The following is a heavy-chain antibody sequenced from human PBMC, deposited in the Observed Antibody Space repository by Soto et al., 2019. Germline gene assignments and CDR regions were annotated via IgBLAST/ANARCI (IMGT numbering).Heavy chain of an antibody. V-gene: IGHV3-48*03. D-gene: IGHD1-26*01. Sequence: PGGSLRLSCAASGFTFSTYEFNWVRQAPGRGLEWISYISVSGNIIKYADSVKVRFTISRDNAENSLHLHMSSLRVDDTAVYFCVRDIMRASGAASLHXWGQGTQVTVSX. CDR2: ISVSGNII. CDR1: GFTFSTYE. CDR3: VRDIMRASGAASLHX. J-gene: IGHJ4*02.